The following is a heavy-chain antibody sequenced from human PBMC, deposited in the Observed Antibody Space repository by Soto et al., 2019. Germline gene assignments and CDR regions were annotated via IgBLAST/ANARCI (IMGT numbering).Heavy chain of an antibody. V-gene: IGHV4-59*01. CDR1: GGTISSYY. CDR3: ARVGSSSVRYFDR. CDR2: IYYSGIT. Sequence: SATLSLTCPVSGGTISSYYWSWIRHPPGKGLEWIGYIYYSGITNYNPSLKSRVTISVDTSKDQFSLKLSSVTAADTAVYYCARVGSSSVRYFDRWGRGPLVTVSA. J-gene: IGHJ2*01. D-gene: IGHD6-6*01.